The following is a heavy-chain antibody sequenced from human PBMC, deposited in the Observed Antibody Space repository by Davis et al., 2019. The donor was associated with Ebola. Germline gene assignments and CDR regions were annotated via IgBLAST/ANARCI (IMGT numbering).Heavy chain of an antibody. J-gene: IGHJ5*02. V-gene: IGHV4-59*08. Sequence: SETLSLTCTVSGGSISSYYWSWIRQPPGKGLEWIGYIYYSGSTYYNPSLKSRVTISVDRSKNQFSLKLSSVTAADTAMYYCARHVGRYYDSSGYLNWFDPWGQGTLVTVSS. CDR1: GGSISSYY. CDR2: IYYSGST. CDR3: ARHVGRYYDSSGYLNWFDP. D-gene: IGHD3-22*01.